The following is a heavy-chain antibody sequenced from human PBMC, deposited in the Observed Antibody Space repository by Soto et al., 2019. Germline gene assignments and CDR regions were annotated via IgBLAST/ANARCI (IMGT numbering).Heavy chain of an antibody. V-gene: IGHV1-69-2*01. J-gene: IGHJ4*02. D-gene: IGHD3-10*01. Sequence: ASVKVSCKVSGYTFTDHYVHWVQQAPGKGLEWLGLVDPEESETIYAEKFEGRVTITADTSTDTAYMELRSLISEDTGVYYCAYGSGSYLHYFEYWGKGSLVTVSS. CDR3: AYGSGSYLHYFEY. CDR2: VDPEESET. CDR1: GYTFTDHY.